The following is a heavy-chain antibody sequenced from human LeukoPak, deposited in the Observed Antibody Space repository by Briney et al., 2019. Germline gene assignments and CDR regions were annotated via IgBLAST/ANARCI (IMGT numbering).Heavy chain of an antibody. CDR2: INPNSGGT. D-gene: IGHD3-3*01. V-gene: IGHV1-2*02. J-gene: IGHJ4*02. CDR3: ARWVWWSGYYMIDY. Sequence: ASVKVSCKASGYTFTGYYIHWVRQAPGQGLEWMGWINPNSGGTNYAQKFQGRVTMTRDTSISTAYMELSRLRSDDTAVYYCARWVWWSGYYMIDYWGQGTLVTVSS. CDR1: GYTFTGYY.